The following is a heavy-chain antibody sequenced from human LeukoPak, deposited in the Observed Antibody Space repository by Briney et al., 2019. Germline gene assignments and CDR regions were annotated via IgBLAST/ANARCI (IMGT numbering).Heavy chain of an antibody. Sequence: GGSLRLSCAASGFTFSSYAMHWVRQAPGKGLEWVAVISYDGSNKYYADSVKGRFTISRDNSKNTLYLQMNSLRAEDTAVYYCARDRGLYSSSYHFDYWGQGTLVTVSS. V-gene: IGHV3-30-3*01. CDR2: ISYDGSNK. CDR1: GFTFSSYA. D-gene: IGHD6-6*01. CDR3: ARDRGLYSSSYHFDY. J-gene: IGHJ4*02.